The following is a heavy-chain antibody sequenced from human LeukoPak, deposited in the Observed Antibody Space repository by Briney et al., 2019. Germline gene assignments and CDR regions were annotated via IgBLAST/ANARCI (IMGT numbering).Heavy chain of an antibody. D-gene: IGHD5-18*01. CDR3: ARDAGYTYGPFDY. CDR2: IYYSGIT. V-gene: IGHV4-30-4*01. Sequence: SETLSLTCTVSGGSISSGDYYWSWIRQPPGKGLEWIGYIYYSGITSYNPSLKSRVTISVDTSKNQFSLKLSSVTAADTAVYYCARDAGYTYGPFDYWGQGTLVTVSS. CDR1: GGSISSGDYY. J-gene: IGHJ4*02.